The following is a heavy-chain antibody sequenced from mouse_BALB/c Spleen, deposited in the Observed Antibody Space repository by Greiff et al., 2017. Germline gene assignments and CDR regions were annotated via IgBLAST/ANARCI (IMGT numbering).Heavy chain of an antibody. V-gene: IGHV1S135*01. CDR2: IDPFNGGT. CDR1: GYSFTSYY. Sequence: EVQRVESGPELMKPGASVKISCKASGYSFTSYYMHWVKQSHGKSLEWIGYIDPFNGGTSYNQKFKGKATLTVDKSSSTAYMHLSSLTSEDSAVYYCASGGAWFAYWGQGTLVTVSA. CDR3: ASGGAWFAY. J-gene: IGHJ3*01.